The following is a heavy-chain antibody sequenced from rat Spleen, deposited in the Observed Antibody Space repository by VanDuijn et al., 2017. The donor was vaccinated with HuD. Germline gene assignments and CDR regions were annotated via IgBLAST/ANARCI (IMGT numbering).Heavy chain of an antibody. D-gene: IGHD1-11*01. J-gene: IGHJ2*01. V-gene: IGHV3-1*01. CDR3: ASGIPLGY. CDR1: GHSITSSY. Sequence: EVQLQESGPGLVKPSQSLSLTCSVTGHSITSSYRWNWIRKFPGNKMEWIGHISYSGSTSYNPSLKSRISITRDTSKNQFFLQLNSVTTEDTATYYCASGIPLGYWGQGVMVTVSS. CDR2: ISYSGST.